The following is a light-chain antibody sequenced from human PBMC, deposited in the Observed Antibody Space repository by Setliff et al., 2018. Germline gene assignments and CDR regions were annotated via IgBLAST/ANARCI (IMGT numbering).Light chain of an antibody. CDR2: EVS. J-gene: IGLJ2*01. V-gene: IGLV2-23*02. CDR3: CSYAGSGTL. CDR1: SSDVGSYNL. Sequence: QSVLTQPASVSGSPGQSITISCTGTSSDVGSYNLVSWYRQHPGKAPKLMLYEVSKRPSGVSNRFSASKSGNTASLTISGLQADDEADYYCCSYAGSGTLFGGGTK.